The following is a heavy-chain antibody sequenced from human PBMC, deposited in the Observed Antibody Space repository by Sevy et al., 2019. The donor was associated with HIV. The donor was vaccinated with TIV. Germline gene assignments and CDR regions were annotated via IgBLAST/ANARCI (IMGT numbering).Heavy chain of an antibody. D-gene: IGHD6-19*01. V-gene: IGHV1-18*01. CDR3: ARGASSGWYPPLDYYGMDV. CDR2: ISAYNGNT. CDR1: GYTFTSYG. Sequence: ASVKVSCKASGYTFTSYGMSWVRQAPGQGLEWMGWISAYNGNTNYAQKLQGRVTMTTDTSTSTAYMELRSLRSDDTAVYYCARGASSGWYPPLDYYGMDVWGQGTTVTVSS. J-gene: IGHJ6*02.